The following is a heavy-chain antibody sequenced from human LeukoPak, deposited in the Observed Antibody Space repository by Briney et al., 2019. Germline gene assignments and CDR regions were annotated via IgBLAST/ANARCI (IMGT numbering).Heavy chain of an antibody. CDR3: ASRGIAVAGRETNNDY. D-gene: IGHD6-13*01. J-gene: IGHJ4*02. Sequence: GGSLRLSCAASGFTFSPYGVHWVRQAPGKGLEWVAFIRYDGSNKYYADSVKGRFTISRDNSKNTLYLQMNSLRAEDTAVYYCASRGIAVAGRETNNDYWGQGTLVTVSS. V-gene: IGHV3-30*02. CDR1: GFTFSPYG. CDR2: IRYDGSNK.